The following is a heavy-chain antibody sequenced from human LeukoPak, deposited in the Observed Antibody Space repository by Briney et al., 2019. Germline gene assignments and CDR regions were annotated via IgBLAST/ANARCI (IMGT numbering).Heavy chain of an antibody. D-gene: IGHD3-22*01. CDR2: IYYSGST. V-gene: IGHV4-30-4*01. CDR1: GGSISSGDYY. J-gene: IGHJ3*02. CDR3: ARAVYDSSGYYYVGDAFDI. Sequence: SQTLSLTCTVSGGSISSGDYYWSWIRQPPGKGLEWIGYIYYSGSTYYNPSLKSRVTISVDTSKNQFSLKLSSVTAADTVVYYCARAVYDSSGYYYVGDAFDIWGQGAMVTVSS.